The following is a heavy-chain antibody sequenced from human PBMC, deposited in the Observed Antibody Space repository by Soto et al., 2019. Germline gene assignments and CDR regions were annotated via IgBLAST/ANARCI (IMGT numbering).Heavy chain of an antibody. V-gene: IGHV1-18*01. J-gene: IGHJ6*02. D-gene: IGHD3-9*01. Sequence: QVQLVQSGAGVKKPGASVKVSCKASGYTFTSYGISWVRQAPGQGLEWMGWISAYNGNTNYAQKLQGRVTMTTDTSTSTAYMELRSLRSDDTAVYYCARGQFGFDWLLLYGMDVWGQGTTVTVSS. CDR1: GYTFTSYG. CDR3: ARGQFGFDWLLLYGMDV. CDR2: ISAYNGNT.